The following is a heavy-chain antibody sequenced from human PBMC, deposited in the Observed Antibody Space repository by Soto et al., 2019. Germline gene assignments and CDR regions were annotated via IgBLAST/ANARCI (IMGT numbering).Heavy chain of an antibody. Sequence: GESLKISCKGSGYSFTSYWVSWVRQMPGKGLEWMGRIDPSDSYTNYSPSFQGHVTISADKSISTAYLQWSSLKASDTAMYYCAIYYSGSPQDYTVMDDWGQGTTVTVSS. CDR3: AIYYSGSPQDYTVMDD. CDR2: IDPSDSYT. CDR1: GYSFTSYW. D-gene: IGHD1-26*01. V-gene: IGHV5-10-1*01. J-gene: IGHJ6*02.